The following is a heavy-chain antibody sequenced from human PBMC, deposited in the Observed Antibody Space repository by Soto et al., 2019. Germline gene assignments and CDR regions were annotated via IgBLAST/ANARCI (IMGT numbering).Heavy chain of an antibody. CDR2: IIPILGIA. Sequence: QVQLVQSGAEVKKPGSSVKVSCKASGGTFSSYTISWVRQAPGQGLEWMGRIIPILGIANYAQKFQGRVTITADKSTSTAYMELSSLRSEDTAVYYYASSRKGVVVPAANWFDPWGQGTLVTVSS. J-gene: IGHJ5*02. CDR1: GGTFSSYT. CDR3: ASSRKGVVVPAANWFDP. V-gene: IGHV1-69*02. D-gene: IGHD2-2*01.